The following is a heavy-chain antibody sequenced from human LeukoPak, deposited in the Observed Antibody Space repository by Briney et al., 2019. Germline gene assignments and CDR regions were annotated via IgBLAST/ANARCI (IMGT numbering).Heavy chain of an antibody. V-gene: IGHV3-74*03. D-gene: IGHD6-13*01. CDR2: INSDGSST. Sequence: QPGGSLRLSCAASGFTFRKYYMHWVRQAPGKGLVWVSHINSDGSSTTYADSVRGRFTVSRDNAKNTLYLQMNSLKVEDTAMYYCTRVFVGDEYSSSGYWGQGTLVTVSS. J-gene: IGHJ4*02. CDR1: GFTFRKYY. CDR3: TRVFVGDEYSSSGY.